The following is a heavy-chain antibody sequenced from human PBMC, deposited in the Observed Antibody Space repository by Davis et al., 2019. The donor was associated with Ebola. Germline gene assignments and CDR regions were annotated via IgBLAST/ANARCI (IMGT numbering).Heavy chain of an antibody. CDR2: INHSGST. D-gene: IGHD2-15*01. CDR1: GGSFSGYY. Sequence: SETLSLTCAVYGGSFSGYYWSWIRQPQGKGLEWIGEINHSGSTNYNPSLKSRVTISVDTSKNQFSLKLSSVTAADTAVYYCGGGGVVAAYAFDYWGQGTLVTVSS. CDR3: GGGGVVAAYAFDY. V-gene: IGHV4-34*01. J-gene: IGHJ4*02.